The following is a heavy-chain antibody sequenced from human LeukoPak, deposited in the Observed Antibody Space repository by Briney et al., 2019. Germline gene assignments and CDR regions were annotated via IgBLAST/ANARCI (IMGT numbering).Heavy chain of an antibody. V-gene: IGHV3-21*05. D-gene: IGHD3-3*01. CDR2: ISGGSTYT. CDR3: ARSLISAVIGMDV. Sequence: GGSLRLSCAASGFTFSSYWMSWVRQAPGKGLEWVSYISGGSTYTNYANSVKGRFTISRDNARNSLFPQMNSLTAEDTAIYYCARSLISAVIGMDVWGQGTAVTVSS. CDR1: GFTFSSYW. J-gene: IGHJ6*02.